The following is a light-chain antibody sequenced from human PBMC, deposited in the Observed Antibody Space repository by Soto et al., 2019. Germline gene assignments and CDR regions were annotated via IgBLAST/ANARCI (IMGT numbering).Light chain of an antibody. CDR2: DTS. V-gene: IGKV3-15*01. CDR1: QSVSSY. Sequence: EIVLTQSPGTLSLSPGERATLSCRASQSVSSYLAWYQQKPGQTPRLLIYDTSTRATGVPARFSGSRSGAEFTLTINSLQSEDFATYYCQHYNSYSEAFGQGTKVDIK. J-gene: IGKJ1*01. CDR3: QHYNSYSEA.